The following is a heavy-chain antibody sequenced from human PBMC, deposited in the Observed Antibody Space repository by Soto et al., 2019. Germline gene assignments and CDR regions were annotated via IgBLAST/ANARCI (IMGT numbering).Heavy chain of an antibody. Sequence: EVQLVESGGGLVQPGGSLRLSCAASGFTVSSNYMSWVRQAPGKGLEWVSVIYSGGSTYYADSVKGRFTISRDNSKXXLFLQMNSLRAEDTAVYYCARGGGYYPYYYSGKDVWGQGTTVTVSS. CDR3: ARGGGYYPYYYSGKDV. CDR2: IYSGGST. V-gene: IGHV3-66*01. CDR1: GFTVSSNY. D-gene: IGHD3-22*01. J-gene: IGHJ6*02.